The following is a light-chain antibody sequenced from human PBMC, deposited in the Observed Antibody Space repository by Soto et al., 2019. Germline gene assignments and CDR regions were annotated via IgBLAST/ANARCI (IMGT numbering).Light chain of an antibody. Sequence: LNNPASGSGVPVDAIPITYTETSSDVGSYNLVSWYQQHPGKAPKLMIYEVSKRPSGVSNRFSGSKSGNTASLTISGLQAKDEADYYCCSYAGSSTFVYVFGTGTKVTVL. CDR2: EVS. CDR3: CSYAGSSTFVYV. J-gene: IGLJ1*01. CDR1: SSDVGSYNL. V-gene: IGLV2-23*02.